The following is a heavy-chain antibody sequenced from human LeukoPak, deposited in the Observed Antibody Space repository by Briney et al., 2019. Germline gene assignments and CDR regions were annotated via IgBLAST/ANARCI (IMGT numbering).Heavy chain of an antibody. V-gene: IGHV4-39*07. J-gene: IGHJ4*02. D-gene: IGHD3-3*01. CDR3: ARAPYYDFWSGYRTRPFDY. Sequence: SETLSLTCTVSGGSISSSSYYWGWIRQPPGKGLEWIGSIYYSGSTYYNPSLKSRVTISVDTSKNQFSLKLSSVTAADTAVYYCARAPYYDFWSGYRTRPFDYWGQGTLVTVSS. CDR2: IYYSGST. CDR1: GGSISSSSYY.